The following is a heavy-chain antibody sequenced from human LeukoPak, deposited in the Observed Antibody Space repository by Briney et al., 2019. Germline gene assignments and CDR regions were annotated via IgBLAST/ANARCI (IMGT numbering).Heavy chain of an antibody. V-gene: IGHV3-23*01. Sequence: GGSLRLSCAASGFTFSSSWMSWVRQAPGKGLEWVSAISGSGGSTYYADSVKGRFTISRDNSKNTLYLQMNSLRAEDTAVYYCAKVGSLVAGTTGYFDYWGQGTLVTVSS. D-gene: IGHD1-1*01. CDR3: AKVGSLVAGTTGYFDY. CDR1: GFTFSSSW. CDR2: ISGSGGST. J-gene: IGHJ4*02.